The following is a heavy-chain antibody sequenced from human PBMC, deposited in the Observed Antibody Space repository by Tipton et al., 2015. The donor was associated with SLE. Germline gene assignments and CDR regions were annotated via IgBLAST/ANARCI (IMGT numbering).Heavy chain of an antibody. Sequence: TLSLTCTVSGGSISSGYYWGWIRQPPGKGLEWIGSIYHSGSTYYNPSLKSRVTISVDTSKNQFSLKLSSVTAADTAVYYCARDGMVRGVINYWGQGTLVTVSS. CDR2: IYHSGST. D-gene: IGHD3-10*01. CDR1: GGSISSGYY. J-gene: IGHJ4*02. V-gene: IGHV4-38-2*02. CDR3: ARDGMVRGVINY.